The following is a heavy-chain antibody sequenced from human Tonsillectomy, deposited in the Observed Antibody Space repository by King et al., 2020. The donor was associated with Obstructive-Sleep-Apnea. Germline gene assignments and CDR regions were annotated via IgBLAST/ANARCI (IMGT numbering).Heavy chain of an antibody. J-gene: IGHJ6*02. CDR3: SRDMDYEPAKGYYGMSV. D-gene: IGHD2-15*01. Sequence: VQLVESGGGLVQPGGSLRLSCVASGFTFSKYWMTWVRQAPGKGLEWVANIRQDEGEKYYVDSVKGRFTISRDNARNSVFLLMSTLRVDDTAVYYCSRDMDYEPAKGYYGMSVWGQGTTVTVSS. CDR2: IRQDEGEK. V-gene: IGHV3-7*01. CDR1: GFTFSKYW.